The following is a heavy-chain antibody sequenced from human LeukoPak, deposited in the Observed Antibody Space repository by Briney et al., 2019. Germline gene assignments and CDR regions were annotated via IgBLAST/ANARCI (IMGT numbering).Heavy chain of an antibody. Sequence: XXXXXISWXRXAXGXGLEWMXGIIPIFGTANYAQKFQGRVTITADESTSTAYMELSSLRSEDTAVYYCARDLNRLDTGYFDYWGQGTLVTVSS. D-gene: IGHD5-18*01. CDR3: ARDLNRLDTGYFDY. V-gene: IGHV1-69*01. J-gene: IGHJ4*02. CDR1: XXXXX. CDR2: IIPIFGTA.